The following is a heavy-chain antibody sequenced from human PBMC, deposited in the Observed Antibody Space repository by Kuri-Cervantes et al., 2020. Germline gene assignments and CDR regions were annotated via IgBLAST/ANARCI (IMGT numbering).Heavy chain of an antibody. Sequence: GGSLRLSCAASGFTVSSNYMSWVRQAPGKGLEWVAVISYDGSGKFYADSVKGRFTISRDNSKNTLYLQMNSLRAEDTAVYYCAKAAYYDFWSGPPYYYYGMDVWGQGTTVTVSS. CDR1: GFTVSSNY. CDR2: ISYDGSGK. J-gene: IGHJ6*02. CDR3: AKAAYYDFWSGPPYYYYGMDV. V-gene: IGHV3-30*18. D-gene: IGHD3-3*01.